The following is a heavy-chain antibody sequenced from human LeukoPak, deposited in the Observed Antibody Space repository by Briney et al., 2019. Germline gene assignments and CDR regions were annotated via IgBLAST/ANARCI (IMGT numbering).Heavy chain of an antibody. CDR2: INPNTGVT. CDR1: GYTFTGYY. Sequence: ASVKVSCKASGYTFTGYYMHWVRQAPGQGLTWMGWINPNTGVTNYAQKFQGRVTMTRATSINTAYMELDRLTSDDTAIYYCARSYCGGDCYWTIDYWGQGSLVTVSS. J-gene: IGHJ4*02. V-gene: IGHV1-2*02. CDR3: ARSYCGGDCYWTIDY. D-gene: IGHD2-21*02.